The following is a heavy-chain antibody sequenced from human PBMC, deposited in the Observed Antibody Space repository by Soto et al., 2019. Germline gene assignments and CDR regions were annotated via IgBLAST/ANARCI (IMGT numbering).Heavy chain of an antibody. D-gene: IGHD4-17*01. CDR3: ARRNYGDYEDDWFDP. CDR2: IIPILGIA. J-gene: IGHJ5*02. Sequence: QVPLVQSGAEVKKPGSSVKVSCKASGGTFSSYTISWVRQAPGQGLEWMGRIIPILGIANYAQKFQGRVTITADKSTSTAYMELSSLRSEDTAVYYCARRNYGDYEDDWFDPWGQGTLVTVSS. V-gene: IGHV1-69*02. CDR1: GGTFSSYT.